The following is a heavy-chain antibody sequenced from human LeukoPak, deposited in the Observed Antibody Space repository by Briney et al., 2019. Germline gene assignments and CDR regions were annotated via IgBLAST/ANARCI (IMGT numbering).Heavy chain of an antibody. CDR2: ISGSGGST. D-gene: IGHD2-15*01. J-gene: IGHJ6*02. V-gene: IGHV3-23*01. Sequence: GGSLRLSCAASGFTFSSYAMSWVRQAPGEGLEWVSAISGSGGSTYYADSVKGRFTISRDNSKNTLYLQMNSLRAEDTAVYYCAKDQKSGSPDVNYGMDVWGQGTTVTVSS. CDR3: AKDQKSGSPDVNYGMDV. CDR1: GFTFSSYA.